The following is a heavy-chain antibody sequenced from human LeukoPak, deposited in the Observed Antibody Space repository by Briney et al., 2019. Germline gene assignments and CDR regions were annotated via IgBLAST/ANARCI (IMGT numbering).Heavy chain of an antibody. V-gene: IGHV3-74*01. Sequence: PGGSLRLSCAASGFTFSSYWMHWVRQAPGKGLVWVSRVNSDGSSTGYADSVKGRFTISRDNAKNTLYLQLNSLRAEDTALYYCARETRGSSDYWGQGTQVTVSS. CDR2: VNSDGSST. CDR1: GFTFSSYW. D-gene: IGHD2-2*01. J-gene: IGHJ4*02. CDR3: ARETRGSSDY.